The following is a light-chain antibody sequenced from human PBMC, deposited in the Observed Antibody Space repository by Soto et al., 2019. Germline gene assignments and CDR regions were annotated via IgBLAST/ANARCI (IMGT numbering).Light chain of an antibody. CDR1: QGIRSY. CDR3: QQLGAYPIT. Sequence: HLTQSPSSLSASVGDRVTITCRASQGIRSYFAWYQQQPGKAPKLLIYAASTLQTGVPSRFSGSGSVTDFTLTISSLQPEDFATYYGQQLGAYPITFGQGTRLEIK. J-gene: IGKJ5*01. CDR2: AAS. V-gene: IGKV1-9*01.